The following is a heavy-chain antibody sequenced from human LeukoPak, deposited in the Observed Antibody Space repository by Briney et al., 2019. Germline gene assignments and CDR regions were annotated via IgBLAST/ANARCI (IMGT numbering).Heavy chain of an antibody. CDR2: ISAYNGNT. J-gene: IGHJ3*02. V-gene: IGHV1-18*01. Sequence: ASVKVSCKASGYTFTSYGISWVRQAPGQGLEWMGWISAYNGNTNYAQKLQGRVTMTTDTSTSTAYMELRSLRSDDTAVYYRARDGGSRYYDSSGLDAFDIWGQGTMVTVSS. D-gene: IGHD3-22*01. CDR3: ARDGGSRYYDSSGLDAFDI. CDR1: GYTFTSYG.